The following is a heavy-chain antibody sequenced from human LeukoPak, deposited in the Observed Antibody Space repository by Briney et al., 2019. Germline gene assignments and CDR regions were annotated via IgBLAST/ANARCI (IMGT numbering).Heavy chain of an antibody. Sequence: ASVKVSCKASGYTFTSYGISWVRQAPGQGLEWMGWISPYNGDTNYVQKLQDRVTMTTDTSTSTAYMEVRSLRSDDTAVYYCVRDGCYRHFDYWGQGTLVTVSS. D-gene: IGHD2-15*01. CDR2: ISPYNGDT. CDR1: GYTFTSYG. J-gene: IGHJ4*02. V-gene: IGHV1-18*01. CDR3: VRDGCYRHFDY.